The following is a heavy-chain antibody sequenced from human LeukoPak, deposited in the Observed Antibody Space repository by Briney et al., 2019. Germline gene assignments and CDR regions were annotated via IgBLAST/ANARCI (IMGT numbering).Heavy chain of an antibody. CDR2: KKQDGSEK. V-gene: IGHV3-7*01. Sequence: GGSLRLSCAASGFTFSSYWMSWVRQAPGKGLEWVANKKQDGSEKYYVDSVKGRFTISRDNAKNSLYLQMNSLRAEDTAVYYCASHYGDYSFFDYWGQGTLVTVSS. CDR3: ASHYGDYSFFDY. CDR1: GFTFSSYW. J-gene: IGHJ4*02. D-gene: IGHD4-17*01.